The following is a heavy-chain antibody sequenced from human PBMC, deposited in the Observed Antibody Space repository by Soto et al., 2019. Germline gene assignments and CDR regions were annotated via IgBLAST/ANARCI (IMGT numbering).Heavy chain of an antibody. CDR1: GYTFTSYY. V-gene: IGHV1-46*01. CDR2: INPSGGST. CDR3: AREGRIAAPGVDI. J-gene: IGHJ3*02. Sequence: ASVKGSCKASGYTFTSYYMHWVRQAPGQGLEWMGIINPSGGSTSYAQKFQGRVTMTRDTSTSTVYMELSSLRSEDTAVYYCAREGRIAAPGVDIWGQGTMVTVSS. D-gene: IGHD6-13*01.